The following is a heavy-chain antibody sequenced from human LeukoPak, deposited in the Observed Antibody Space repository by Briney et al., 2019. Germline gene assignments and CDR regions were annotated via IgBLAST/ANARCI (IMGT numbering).Heavy chain of an antibody. D-gene: IGHD5-12*01. V-gene: IGHV4-39*01. CDR1: GGSISSSSYY. CDR3: ARHKTDTVAVEG. Sequence: TASETLSLTCTVSGGSISSSSYYWGWIRQPPGKGLEWIGSIYYSGSTYYNPSLKSRVTISVDTSKNQLSLKLSSVTAADTAVYYCARHKTDTVAVEGWGQGTLVTVSS. J-gene: IGHJ4*02. CDR2: IYYSGST.